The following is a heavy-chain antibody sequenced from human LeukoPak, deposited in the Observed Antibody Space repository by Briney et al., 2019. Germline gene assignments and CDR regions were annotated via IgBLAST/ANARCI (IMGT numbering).Heavy chain of an antibody. Sequence: PSETLSLTCTVSGGSISSSSYYWGWIRQPPGKGLEWIGSIYYSGSTYYNPSLKSRVTISVDTSKNQFSLKLSSVTAADTAVYYCARRFFPQRYSSGWSPFDYWGQGTLVTVSS. CDR3: ARRFFPQRYSSGWSPFDY. CDR1: GGSISSSSYY. V-gene: IGHV4-39*01. J-gene: IGHJ4*02. D-gene: IGHD6-19*01. CDR2: IYYSGST.